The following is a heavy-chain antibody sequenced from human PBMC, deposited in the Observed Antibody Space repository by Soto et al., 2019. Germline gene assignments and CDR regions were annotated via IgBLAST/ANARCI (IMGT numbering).Heavy chain of an antibody. V-gene: IGHV4-59*12. Sequence: SETLSLTCTVAGVYLSSYYLILIRQPPGKGLEWIGYIYYSGSTNYNPSLKSRVTISVDTSKNQFSLSVSSVTAADTAVYYCARAPENPPIVRVVVPYFFDSWGQGTLVTVSS. CDR2: IYYSGST. CDR1: GVYLSSYY. CDR3: ARAPENPPIVRVVVPYFFDS. J-gene: IGHJ4*02. D-gene: IGHD3-16*02.